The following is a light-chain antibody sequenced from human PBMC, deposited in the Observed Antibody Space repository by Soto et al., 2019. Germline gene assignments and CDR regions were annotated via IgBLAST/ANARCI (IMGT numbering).Light chain of an antibody. Sequence: QAVVTQEPSFSVSPGRTVTLTCGLSSGSVSTSYYPSWYQQTPGQAPRTLIYSTNTRSSGVPDRFSGSILGNKAALTITGAQADDESDYYCVLYMGGGVWVLGGGTKLTVL. CDR2: STN. V-gene: IGLV8-61*01. J-gene: IGLJ3*02. CDR3: VLYMGGGVWV. CDR1: SGSVSTSYY.